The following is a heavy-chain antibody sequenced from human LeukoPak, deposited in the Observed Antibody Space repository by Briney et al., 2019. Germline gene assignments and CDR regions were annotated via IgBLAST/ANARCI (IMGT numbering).Heavy chain of an antibody. D-gene: IGHD1-26*01. CDR3: ARDVGAPYWYFDL. V-gene: IGHV4-59*12. J-gene: IGHJ2*01. CDR2: IFHSGYT. Sequence: SETLSLTCTVSGGSFSNYYWSWIRQPPGQGLEWIGYIFHSGYTNYNPSLKSRVTISVDTSKNQFSLKLSSVTAADTAVYYCARDVGAPYWYFDLWGRGTLVTVSS. CDR1: GGSFSNYY.